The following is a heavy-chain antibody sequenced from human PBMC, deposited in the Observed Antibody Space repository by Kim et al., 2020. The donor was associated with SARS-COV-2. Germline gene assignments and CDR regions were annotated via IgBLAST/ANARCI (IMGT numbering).Heavy chain of an antibody. CDR3: AKAQYGDFYYFDH. V-gene: IGHV3-30*18. CDR1: GFTFSNWG. CDR2: VSYDGNTK. J-gene: IGHJ4*02. Sequence: GGSLRLSCVVSGFTFSNWGMHWVRQAPGKGLEWVAVVSYDGNTKYYADSVRGRFAIARDNSKNTLYLQMNSLRAEDTAVYFCAKAQYGDFYYFDHWGQGTLVTVSS. D-gene: IGHD2-21*02.